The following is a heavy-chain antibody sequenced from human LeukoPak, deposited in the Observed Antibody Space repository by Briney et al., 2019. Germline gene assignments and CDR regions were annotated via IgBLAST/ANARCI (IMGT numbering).Heavy chain of an antibody. J-gene: IGHJ4*02. Sequence: QTGGSLRLSCAASGFTFSSYAMSWVRQAPGKGLEWVSAISGSGGSTYYADDGKGRFTISRDNSKNTLYLQMNSLRAEDTAVYYCAKDSMVVDYWGQGTLGTVSS. CDR2: ISGSGGST. CDR3: AKDSMVVDY. D-gene: IGHD3-10*01. CDR1: GFTFSSYA. V-gene: IGHV3-23*01.